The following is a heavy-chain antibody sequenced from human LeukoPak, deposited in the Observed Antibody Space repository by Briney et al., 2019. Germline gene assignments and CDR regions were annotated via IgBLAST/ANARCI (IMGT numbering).Heavy chain of an antibody. D-gene: IGHD6-13*01. Sequence: GGSLRLSCAASGFTFSSYSMNWVRQAPGKGLECVSSMSSSNNYIYYADSVKGRFTISRDNAKNSLYLQMNSLRAEDTAVYYCAREQIDTISWPFGIDYWGQGTLVTVSS. CDR1: GFTFSSYS. CDR3: AREQIDTISWPFGIDY. CDR2: MSSSNNYI. V-gene: IGHV3-21*01. J-gene: IGHJ4*02.